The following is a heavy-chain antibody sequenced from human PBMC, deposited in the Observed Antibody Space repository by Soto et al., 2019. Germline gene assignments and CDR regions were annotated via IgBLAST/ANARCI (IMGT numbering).Heavy chain of an antibody. D-gene: IGHD2-21*01. Sequence: SGGSLRLSCAASGFTFSSYAMSWARQAPGKGLEWVSTISGISGTTYYADFVKGRFTISRDNSKNTLYLQMNSLSPEDKGVYYCAKEPGVIAYYYYGMDVWDQGTTVTVSS. CDR3: AKEPGVIAYYYYGMDV. CDR2: ISGISGTT. V-gene: IGHV3-23*01. J-gene: IGHJ6*02. CDR1: GFTFSSYA.